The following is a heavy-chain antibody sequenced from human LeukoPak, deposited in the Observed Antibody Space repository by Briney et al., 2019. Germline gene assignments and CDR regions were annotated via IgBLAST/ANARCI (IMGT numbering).Heavy chain of an antibody. D-gene: IGHD3-10*01. CDR3: ARQSITMVRGRGWFDP. V-gene: IGHV1-2*02. CDR1: GYTFTGYY. J-gene: IGHJ5*02. CDR2: INPNSGGT. Sequence: ASVKVSCKASGYTFTGYYMHWVRQAPGQGLEWMGWINPNSGGTNYAQKFQGRVTMARDTSISTAYMELSRLRSDDTAVYYCARQSITMVRGRGWFDPWGQGTLGTVSS.